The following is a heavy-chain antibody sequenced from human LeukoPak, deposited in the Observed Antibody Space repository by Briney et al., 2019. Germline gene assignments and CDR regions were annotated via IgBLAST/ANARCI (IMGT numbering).Heavy chain of an antibody. D-gene: IGHD3/OR15-3a*01. J-gene: IGHJ6*04. CDR3: ARDRAVGYDFWSGYYSDV. Sequence: SETLSLTCTVSADSISTSSHYWGWLRQPPGKGLEWIGSISDSGNTYYNPSRKTRVTISVDTSEIQFSLKLTSVTAADTAVYYCARDRAVGYDFWSGYYSDVWGKGTTVIVSS. CDR2: ISDSGNT. CDR1: ADSISTSSHY. V-gene: IGHV4-39*07.